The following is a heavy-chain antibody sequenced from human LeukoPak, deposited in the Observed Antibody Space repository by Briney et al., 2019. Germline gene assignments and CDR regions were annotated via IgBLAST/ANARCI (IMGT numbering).Heavy chain of an antibody. CDR2: IYPDDSDT. CDR1: GYSFTNYW. J-gene: IGHJ4*02. Sequence: GESLKISCEGSGYSFTNYWIGWVRQMPGKGLERMGIIYPDDSDTRYSPSFQGQVTISADKSIGTAYLQWSSLKASDTAMYYCAIGGDSSTSCYRCFNYWGQGTLVTVSS. CDR3: AIGGDSSTSCYRCFNY. V-gene: IGHV5-51*01. D-gene: IGHD2-2*01.